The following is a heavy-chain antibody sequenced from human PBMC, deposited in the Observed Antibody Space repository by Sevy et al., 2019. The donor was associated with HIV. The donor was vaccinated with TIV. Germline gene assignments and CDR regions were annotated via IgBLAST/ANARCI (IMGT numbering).Heavy chain of an antibody. CDR2: IKSKIDGEAT. J-gene: IGHJ4*02. V-gene: IGHV3-15*01. CDR3: ASAPGYYDSAPFDY. Sequence: GGSLRLSCAVSGFTFNNAWMNWVRQAPGTGLQWVGLIKSKIDGEATDYAAPLKGRLTSTRDDSKNTLNLEMNSLQIEDTAVYYGASAPGYYDSAPFDYWGPGTLVTVSS. D-gene: IGHD3-22*01. CDR1: GFTFNNAW.